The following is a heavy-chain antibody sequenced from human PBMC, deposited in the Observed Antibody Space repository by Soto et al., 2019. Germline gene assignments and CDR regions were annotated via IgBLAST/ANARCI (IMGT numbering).Heavy chain of an antibody. CDR2: IYPGDSDT. CDR3: ASSRYYDSSGYLVDAFDI. Sequence: PGESLKISCNGSGYIFTSYWIGWGRQMPGKGLEWMGIIYPGDSDTRYSPSFQGHVTISADKSISTAYLQWSSLKASDTAMYYCASSRYYDSSGYLVDAFDIWGQGTMVTVSS. D-gene: IGHD3-22*01. J-gene: IGHJ3*02. V-gene: IGHV5-51*01. CDR1: GYIFTSYW.